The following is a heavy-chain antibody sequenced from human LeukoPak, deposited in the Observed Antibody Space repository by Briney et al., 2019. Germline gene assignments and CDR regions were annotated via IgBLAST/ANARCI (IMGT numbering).Heavy chain of an antibody. J-gene: IGHJ4*02. D-gene: IGHD5-12*01. CDR2: IYSGGRT. V-gene: IGHV3-53*01. Sequence: PGGSLTLSCAASGFTVTSNYMSWVRQAPGKGLEWVSVIYSGGRTYYADSVKGRFTISRDNSKNTLYLQMNSLRAEDTAVYYCARGGSSGYDYEAFDYWGQGTLVTVFS. CDR1: GFTVTSNY. CDR3: ARGGSSGYDYEAFDY.